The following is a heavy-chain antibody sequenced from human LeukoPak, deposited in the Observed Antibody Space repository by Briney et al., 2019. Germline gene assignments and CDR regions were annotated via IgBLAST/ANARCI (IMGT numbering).Heavy chain of an antibody. V-gene: IGHV4-4*02. J-gene: IGHJ4*02. D-gene: IGHD1-26*01. Sequence: PSGTLSLTCAVSGGSISSSNWWSWVRQPPGKGLEWIGEIYHSGSTNYNPSLKSRVTTSVDKSKNQFSLKLSSVTAADTAVYYCARVSVSGSYFDYWGQGTLVTVSS. CDR3: ARVSVSGSYFDY. CDR1: GGSISSSNW. CDR2: IYHSGST.